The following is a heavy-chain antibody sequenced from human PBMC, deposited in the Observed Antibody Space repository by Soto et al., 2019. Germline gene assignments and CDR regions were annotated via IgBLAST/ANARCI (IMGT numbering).Heavy chain of an antibody. CDR2: INAGDGNT. D-gene: IGHD4-17*01. Sequence: ASVEVSCKASGYTFTSYAMHWVRQAPGQRLEWMGWINAGDGNTKYSQKFQGRVTITRDTSASTAYMELSSLRSEDTAVYYCARSRYYGDHFDYWGQGTLVTVSS. J-gene: IGHJ4*02. CDR3: ARSRYYGDHFDY. V-gene: IGHV1-3*01. CDR1: GYTFTSYA.